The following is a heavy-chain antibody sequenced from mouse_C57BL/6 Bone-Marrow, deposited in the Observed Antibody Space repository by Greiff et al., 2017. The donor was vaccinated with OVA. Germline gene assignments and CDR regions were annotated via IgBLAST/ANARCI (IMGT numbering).Heavy chain of an antibody. D-gene: IGHD4-1*01. CDR3: ARPFNWALYWYFDV. CDR1: GYTFTSYW. V-gene: IGHV1-50*01. Sequence: QVQLQQPGAELVKPGASVKLSCKASGYTFTSYWMQWVKQRPGQGLEWIGEIDPSDSYTNYNQKFKGKATLTVDTSSSTAYMQLSSLTSEDSAVDYCARPFNWALYWYFDVWGTGTTVTVSS. CDR2: IDPSDSYT. J-gene: IGHJ1*03.